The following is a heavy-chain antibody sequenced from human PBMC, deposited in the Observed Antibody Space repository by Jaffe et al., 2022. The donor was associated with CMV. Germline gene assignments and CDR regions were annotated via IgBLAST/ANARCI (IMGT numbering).Heavy chain of an antibody. CDR3: ARDTNPYYDFWSGYYPRVFVYYYYGMDV. CDR1: GFTFSSYG. CDR2: IWYDGSNK. Sequence: QVQLVESGGGVVQPGRSLRLSCAASGFTFSSYGMHWVRQAPGKGLEWVAVIWYDGSNKYYADSVKGRFTISRDNSKNTLYLQMNSLRAEDTAVYYCARDTNPYYDFWSGYYPRVFVYYYYGMDVWGQGTTVTVSS. D-gene: IGHD3-3*01. V-gene: IGHV3-33*01. J-gene: IGHJ6*02.